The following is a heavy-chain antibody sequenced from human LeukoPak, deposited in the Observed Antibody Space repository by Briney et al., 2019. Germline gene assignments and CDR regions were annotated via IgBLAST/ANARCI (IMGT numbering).Heavy chain of an antibody. CDR3: ARGGNPSDAFDI. CDR2: ISSSSSYI. Sequence: GGSLRLSCAASGFTFSSYSMNWVRRAPGKGLEWVSSISSSSSYIYYADSVKGRFTISRDNAKNSLYLQMNSLRAEDTAVYYCARGGNPSDAFDIWGQGTMVTVSS. J-gene: IGHJ3*02. CDR1: GFTFSSYS. V-gene: IGHV3-21*01. D-gene: IGHD1-14*01.